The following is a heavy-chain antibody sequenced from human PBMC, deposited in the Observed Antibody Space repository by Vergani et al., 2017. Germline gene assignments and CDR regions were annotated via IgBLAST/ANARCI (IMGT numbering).Heavy chain of an antibody. J-gene: IGHJ6*03. CDR3: ARDRLAARFYYYYYYMDV. CDR1: GFTFSSYA. V-gene: IGHV3-30-3*01. Sequence: QVQLVESGGGVVQPGRSLRLSCAASGFTFSSYAMHWVRQAPGKGLEWVAVISYDGSNKYYADSVKGRFTISRDNSKNTRYLQMNSLRAEDTAVYYGARDRLAARFYYYYYYMDVWGKGTTVTVSS. CDR2: ISYDGSNK. D-gene: IGHD6-6*01.